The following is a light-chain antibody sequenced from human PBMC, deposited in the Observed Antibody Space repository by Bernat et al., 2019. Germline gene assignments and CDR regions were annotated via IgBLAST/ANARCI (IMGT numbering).Light chain of an antibody. V-gene: IGLV1-51*01. Sequence: QSVLTQPPSVSAAPGQKVTISCSGSSSSTGNNNVSWYQQIPGTAPKLLIYDNNERPPGIPDRFSGSKSGTSATLGITGLPTGDAAVYYCRAWDSSLNSVVFGGGTKLTVL. CDR1: SSSTGNNN. CDR3: RAWDSSLNSVV. J-gene: IGLJ2*01. CDR2: DNN.